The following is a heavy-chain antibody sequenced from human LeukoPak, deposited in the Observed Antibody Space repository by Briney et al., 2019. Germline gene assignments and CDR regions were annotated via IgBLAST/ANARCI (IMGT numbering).Heavy chain of an antibody. CDR1: GFTFSSYW. V-gene: IGHV3-7*01. D-gene: IGHD6-25*01. CDR3: ARVRRPFDDFDI. Sequence: PGGSLRLSCAASGFTFSSYWMTWVSQAPGKGLEWVANIKQDGSEKYYVNSVKGRFTISRDNAKNSLFLQMNSLRAEDTAVYYCARVRRPFDDFDIWGQGTMVTVSS. CDR2: IKQDGSEK. J-gene: IGHJ3*02.